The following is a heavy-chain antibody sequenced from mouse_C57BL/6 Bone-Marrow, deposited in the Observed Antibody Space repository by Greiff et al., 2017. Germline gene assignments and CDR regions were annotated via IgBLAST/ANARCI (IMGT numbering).Heavy chain of an antibody. CDR3: AVPFAY. CDR1: GFTFSDYG. J-gene: IGHJ3*01. Sequence: EVKVVESGGGLVKPGGSLKLSCAASGFTFSDYGMHWVRQAPEKGLAWVAYISSGSSTISYADTVKGRFTISRDNAKNTLFLQMTSLRSEDTAMYYCAVPFAYWGQGTLVTVSA. CDR2: ISSGSSTI. V-gene: IGHV5-17*01.